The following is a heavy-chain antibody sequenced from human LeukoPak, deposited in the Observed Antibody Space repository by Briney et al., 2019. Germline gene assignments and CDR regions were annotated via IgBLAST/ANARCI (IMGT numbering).Heavy chain of an antibody. Sequence: ASVKVSCKASGYTFTGYYMHWVRQAPGQGLEWMGWINPNSGGTNYAQKFQGRVTMTRDTSISTAYMELSRLRSDDTAVYYCARDQPSVYDFWSGYYDSDDAFDIWGQGTMVTVSS. CDR2: INPNSGGT. J-gene: IGHJ3*02. CDR3: ARDQPSVYDFWSGYYDSDDAFDI. D-gene: IGHD3-3*01. CDR1: GYTFTGYY. V-gene: IGHV1-2*02.